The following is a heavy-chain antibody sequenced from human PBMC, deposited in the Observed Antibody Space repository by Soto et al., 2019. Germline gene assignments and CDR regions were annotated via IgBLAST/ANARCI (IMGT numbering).Heavy chain of an antibody. Sequence: PGGSLILSCAASGFTFSSYWRSWVRQAPGKGLEWVANIKQDGSEKYYVDSVKGRFTISRDNAKNSLYLQMNSLRAEDTAVYYCARDRYSYYDFWSGSLPYYYFGMDVWGQGTTVTVSS. CDR3: ARDRYSYYDFWSGSLPYYYFGMDV. CDR2: IKQDGSEK. J-gene: IGHJ6*02. V-gene: IGHV3-7*01. D-gene: IGHD3-3*01. CDR1: GFTFSSYW.